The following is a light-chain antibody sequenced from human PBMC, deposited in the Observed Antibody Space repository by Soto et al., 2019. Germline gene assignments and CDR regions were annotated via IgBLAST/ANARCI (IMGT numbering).Light chain of an antibody. Sequence: QSALTQSASASGTPGQGVTISCSGSASTIGRNYVYWYQQLPGTAPKLLIYRNSQRPSGVPDRFSGSKSGTSASLAISGLRSEDEADYYCAAWDDNLSGFYVFGDGTKVTVL. J-gene: IGLJ1*01. CDR1: ASTIGRNY. V-gene: IGLV1-47*01. CDR2: RNS. CDR3: AAWDDNLSGFYV.